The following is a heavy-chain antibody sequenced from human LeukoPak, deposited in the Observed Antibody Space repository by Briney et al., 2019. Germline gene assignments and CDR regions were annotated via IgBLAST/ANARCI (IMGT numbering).Heavy chain of an antibody. J-gene: IGHJ4*02. V-gene: IGHV3-21*05. Sequence: GGSLRLSCAASGFTFSSYSMNWVRQAPGKGLEWVSYISSSSSYIYYADSVKGRFTISRDNAKNSLYLQMNSLRAEDTAVYYCARIAVAGIVDDYWGQGTLVTVSS. CDR2: ISSSSSYI. CDR3: ARIAVAGIVDDY. CDR1: GFTFSSYS. D-gene: IGHD6-19*01.